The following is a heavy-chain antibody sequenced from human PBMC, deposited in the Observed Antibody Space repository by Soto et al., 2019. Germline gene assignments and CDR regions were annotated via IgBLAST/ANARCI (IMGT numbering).Heavy chain of an antibody. CDR3: AREETAWPLAYGLDV. CDR2: ITRNSDI. D-gene: IGHD2-21*02. CDR1: GFTFSSYS. V-gene: IGHV3-21*01. Sequence: GGLRLSCAASGFTFSSYSIHWVRQAPGKGLEWVSAITRNSDIYYADSVKGRFTISRDNAQNSVSLQMNSLRAEDTAVYYCAREETAWPLAYGLDVWGQGTTVTVSS. J-gene: IGHJ6*02.